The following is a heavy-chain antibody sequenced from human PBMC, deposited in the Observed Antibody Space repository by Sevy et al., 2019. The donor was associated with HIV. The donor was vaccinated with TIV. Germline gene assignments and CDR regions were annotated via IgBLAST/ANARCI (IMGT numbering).Heavy chain of an antibody. V-gene: IGHV3-7*01. Sequence: GGSLRLSCAASGFTFSKYSMSWVRQAPGRGLEWVANINQDGSQKNYVDSVKGRFTISRDNAKNSLYLQMNRLRVDDTAVYYCARELWPGDYWGQGTLVTVSS. CDR1: GFTFSKYS. D-gene: IGHD2-21*01. CDR2: INQDGSQK. J-gene: IGHJ4*02. CDR3: ARELWPGDY.